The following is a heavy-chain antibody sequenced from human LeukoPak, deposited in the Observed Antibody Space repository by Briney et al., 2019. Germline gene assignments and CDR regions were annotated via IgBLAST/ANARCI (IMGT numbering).Heavy chain of an antibody. CDR3: AKDAHDYGDYYFDY. V-gene: IGHV3-23*01. J-gene: IGHJ4*02. CDR1: GFTFSLYS. Sequence: GGSLRLSCAASGFTFSLYSMSWVRQAPGKGLEWVSAFSGRAGATFYADSVRGRFTISRDNSKNTLHLQMDSLRPVDTAVYYCAKDAHDYGDYYFDYWGQGILVTVSS. CDR2: FSGRAGAT. D-gene: IGHD4-17*01.